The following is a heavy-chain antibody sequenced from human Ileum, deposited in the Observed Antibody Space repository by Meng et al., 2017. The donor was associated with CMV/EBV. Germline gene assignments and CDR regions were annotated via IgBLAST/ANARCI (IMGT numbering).Heavy chain of an antibody. J-gene: IGHJ4*02. V-gene: IGHV3-15*01. D-gene: IGHD2-8*01. CDR2: IKGKTDGGTT. CDR3: TTVGVY. CDR1: GFTFSNAW. Sequence: GESLKISCAASGFTFSNAWMIWVRQAPGKGLEWVGRIKGKTDGGTTDYAAPVKGRFTISRDDPKNTLYLQMNSLKTEDTAVYYCTTVGVYWGQGTLVTVSS.